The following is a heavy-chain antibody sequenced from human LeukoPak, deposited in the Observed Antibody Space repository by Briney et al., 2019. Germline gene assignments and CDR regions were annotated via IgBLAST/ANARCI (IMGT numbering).Heavy chain of an antibody. Sequence: ASVRVSCKTSGYSFTDYYMHWVRQAPGQGLEWMGWINPNSGGTSSAQKFQGRVTMTRDTSITTVYMEVSWLTSDDTAIYYCARADRLDGGPYLIGPWGQGTLVTVSS. CDR3: ARADRLDGGPYLIGP. CDR2: INPNSGGT. CDR1: GYSFTDYY. J-gene: IGHJ5*02. D-gene: IGHD2-21*01. V-gene: IGHV1-2*02.